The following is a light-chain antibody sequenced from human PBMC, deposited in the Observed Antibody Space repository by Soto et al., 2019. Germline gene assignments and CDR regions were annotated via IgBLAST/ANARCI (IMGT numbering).Light chain of an antibody. J-gene: IGLJ1*01. V-gene: IGLV2-14*01. CDR2: DVS. CDR1: SSDVDGYNY. CDR3: SSYTSSSTLRV. Sequence: QSVLTQPASVSGSPGQSITISCTGTSSDVDGYNYVSWYQQHPGKAPKLMIYDVSNRPSGVSNRFSGSKSGNTASLTISGLQAEDEADYYCSSYTSSSTLRVFGTGTKVTVL.